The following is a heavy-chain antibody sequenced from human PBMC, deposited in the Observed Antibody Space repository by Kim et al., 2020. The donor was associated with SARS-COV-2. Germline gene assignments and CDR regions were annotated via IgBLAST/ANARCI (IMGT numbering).Heavy chain of an antibody. Sequence: SQTLSLTCAISGDGVSSNSAAWNWIRQSPSRGLEWLGRTYYRSKWYNDYAVSVKSRITINPDTSKNQFSLQLNSVTPEDTAVYFCTREASIAVPANYFYVMDVWGQGTTVTVSS. D-gene: IGHD6-19*01. CDR3: TREASIAVPANYFYVMDV. J-gene: IGHJ6*02. CDR2: TYYRSKWYN. V-gene: IGHV6-1*01. CDR1: GDGVSSNSAA.